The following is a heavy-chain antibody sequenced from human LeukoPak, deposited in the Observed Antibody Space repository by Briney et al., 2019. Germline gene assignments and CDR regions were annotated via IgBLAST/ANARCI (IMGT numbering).Heavy chain of an antibody. CDR1: GGSFSGYY. CDR3: ARPKFPWRPNSSGWPFDY. CDR2: INHSGST. J-gene: IGHJ4*02. V-gene: IGHV4-34*01. Sequence: SETLSLTCAVYGGSFSGYYWSWIRQPPGKGLEWIGEINHSGSTNYNPSLKSRVTISVDTSKNQFSLKLSSVTAADTAVHYCARPKFPWRPNSSGWPFDYWGQGTLVTVSS. D-gene: IGHD6-19*01.